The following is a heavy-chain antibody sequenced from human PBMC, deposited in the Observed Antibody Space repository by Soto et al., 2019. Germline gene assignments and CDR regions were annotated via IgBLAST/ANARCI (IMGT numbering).Heavy chain of an antibody. CDR3: ARGIYSYGLYYFDY. CDR2: ISAYNGNT. V-gene: IGHV1-18*01. Sequence: ASVTVSCKASGYTFTSYGISGVRQAPGQGLEWMGWISAYNGNTNYAQKLQGRVTMTTDTSTSTAYMELRSLRSDDTAVYYCARGIYSYGLYYFDYWGQGTLVTVSS. D-gene: IGHD5-18*01. J-gene: IGHJ4*02. CDR1: GYTFTSYG.